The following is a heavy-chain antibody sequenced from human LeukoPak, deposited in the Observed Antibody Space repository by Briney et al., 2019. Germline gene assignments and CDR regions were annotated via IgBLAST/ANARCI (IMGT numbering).Heavy chain of an antibody. CDR1: GGSFSGYY. CDR3: VREAGIVGRQNAFDI. D-gene: IGHD3-10*01. V-gene: IGHV4-34*01. CDR2: INHSGST. Sequence: SETLSLTCAVYGGSFSGYYWSWIRQPPGKGLEWIGEINHSGSTNYNPSLKSRVTISVDTSKNQFSLKLSSATAADTAVYYCVREAGIVGRQNAFDIWGQGTMVTVSS. J-gene: IGHJ3*02.